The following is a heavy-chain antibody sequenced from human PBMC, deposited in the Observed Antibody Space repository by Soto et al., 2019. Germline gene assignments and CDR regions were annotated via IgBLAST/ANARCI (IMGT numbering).Heavy chain of an antibody. Sequence: QVQLQESGPGLVKPSGTLSLTCAVSGGSISSSNWWSWVRQPPGKGLEWIGEIYHSGSTNYNPSLTRRVTISVDKSKNQFSLKLSSVTAADTAVYYCARGYSSSWYYYYYGMDVWGQGTTVTVSS. V-gene: IGHV4-4*02. CDR1: GGSISSSNW. CDR2: IYHSGST. CDR3: ARGYSSSWYYYYYGMDV. D-gene: IGHD6-13*01. J-gene: IGHJ6*02.